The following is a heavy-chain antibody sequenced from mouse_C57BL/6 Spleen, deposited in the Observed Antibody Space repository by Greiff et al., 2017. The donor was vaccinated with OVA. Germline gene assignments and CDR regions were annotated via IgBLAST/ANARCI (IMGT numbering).Heavy chain of an antibody. CDR2: INYDGSST. V-gene: IGHV5-16*01. CDR1: GFTFSDYY. CDR3: ARDHTYYYGSSTGEMDY. J-gene: IGHJ4*01. D-gene: IGHD1-1*01. Sequence: EVNVVESEGGLVQPGSSMKLSCTASGFTFSDYYMAWVRQVPEKGLEWVANINYDGSSTYYLDSLKSRFIISRDNAKNILYLQMSSLKSEDTATYYCARDHTYYYGSSTGEMDYWGQGTSVTVSS.